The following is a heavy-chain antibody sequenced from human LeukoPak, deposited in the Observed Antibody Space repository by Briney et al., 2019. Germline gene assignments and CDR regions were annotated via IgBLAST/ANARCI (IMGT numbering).Heavy chain of an antibody. J-gene: IGHJ4*02. D-gene: IGHD4-23*01. CDR2: IHSSGSP. CDR1: GGSLTNYF. V-gene: IGHV4-59*08. Sequence: SSETLSLTCTVSGGSLTNYFWSWIRQPPGTGLEWIGYIHSSGSPHYNPSFESRVTTLVDTSKNRFSLNLNSVTAADTAVYYCTRHPGGNDAHRFDYWGQGLLVTVSS. CDR3: TRHPGGNDAHRFDY.